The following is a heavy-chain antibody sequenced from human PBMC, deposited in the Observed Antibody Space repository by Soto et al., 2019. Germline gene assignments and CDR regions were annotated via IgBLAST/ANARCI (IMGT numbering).Heavy chain of an antibody. CDR2: IWFDGNNK. CDR3: ARGQAGMLTGYSLVSSHSMIDY. J-gene: IGHJ4*02. CDR1: GFTFSSYA. D-gene: IGHD3-9*01. Sequence: GGSLRLSCAASGFTFSSYAMHWVRQAPGKGLEWVAIIWFDGNNKYYADSVKGRFSISRYNSDNTLYLHMNSLRAEDTAVYYCARGQAGMLTGYSLVSSHSMIDYWGQGTLVTVS. V-gene: IGHV3-33*01.